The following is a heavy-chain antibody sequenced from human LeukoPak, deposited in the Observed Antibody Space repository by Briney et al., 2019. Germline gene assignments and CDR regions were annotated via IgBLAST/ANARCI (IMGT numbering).Heavy chain of an antibody. CDR3: ARGKRGYSSSWYDY. CDR2: IYYSGST. J-gene: IGHJ4*02. CDR1: GGSISSSSYY. D-gene: IGHD6-13*01. V-gene: IGHV4-39*01. Sequence: VKPSETLSLTCTVSGGSISSSSYYWGWIRQPPGKGLEWIGSIYYSGSTYYNPSLKSRVTISVDTSKNQFSLKLSSVTAADTAVYYCARGKRGYSSSWYDYWGQGTLVTVSS.